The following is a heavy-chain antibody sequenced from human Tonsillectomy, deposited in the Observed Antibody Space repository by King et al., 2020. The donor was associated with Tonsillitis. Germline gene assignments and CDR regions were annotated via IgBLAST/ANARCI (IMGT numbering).Heavy chain of an antibody. D-gene: IGHD3-3*01. CDR3: ARGPSLWIFGVVRGYFDY. CDR2: INHSGST. J-gene: IGHJ4*02. CDR1: GGSFSGYY. V-gene: IGHV4-34*01. Sequence: VQLQQWGAGLLKPSETLSLTCAVYGGSFSGYYWSWIRQPPGKGLEWIGEINHSGSTNYNPSLKSRVTISVDTSKYQFSLKLSSVTAADTAVYYCARGPSLWIFGVVRGYFDYWGQGTLVTVSS.